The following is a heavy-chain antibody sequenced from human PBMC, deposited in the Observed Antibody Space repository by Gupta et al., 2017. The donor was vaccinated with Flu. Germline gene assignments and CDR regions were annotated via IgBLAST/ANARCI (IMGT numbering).Heavy chain of an antibody. J-gene: IGHJ4*02. CDR2: IRGKANSYAT. CDR3: TRSTIFGVVNDFDY. CDR1: GFIFGGPD. D-gene: IGHD3-3*01. V-gene: IGHV3-73*02. Sequence: DVQLVQSGGGLVQPGGSLKLSCAGSGFIFGGPDIHWVRQAPGKGLEWVGRIRGKANSYATAYVASVRGRFILSRDDAKNMTYLQMNSLKSEDTAVYYCTRSTIFGVVNDFDYCGQGTLVTVSS.